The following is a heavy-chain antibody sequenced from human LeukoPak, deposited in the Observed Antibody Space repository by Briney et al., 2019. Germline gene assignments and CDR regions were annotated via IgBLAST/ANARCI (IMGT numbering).Heavy chain of an antibody. D-gene: IGHD3-22*01. CDR2: INPNSGRA. CDR3: VRVYHDGSFESGNWFDP. Sequence: ASVKVSCKASGYTFTNYNIDWVRQATGQGLEWMGGINPNSGRAGCVQKLQGRVNITRDASISTAYMELSSLRSEDTAVYYCVRVYHDGSFESGNWFDPWGQGTLVTVSS. V-gene: IGHV1-8*01. CDR1: GYTFTNYN. J-gene: IGHJ5*02.